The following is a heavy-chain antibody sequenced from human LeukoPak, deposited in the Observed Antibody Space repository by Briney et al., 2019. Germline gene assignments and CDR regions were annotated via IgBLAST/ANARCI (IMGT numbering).Heavy chain of an antibody. Sequence: PSETLSLTCTVSGGSIRSNYWSWIRQPPGKGLEWIGYIYYSGSTNYNPSLKSRVTMSVDTSKNQFSLKLSSVTAADTAVYYCTRDYSYYFDYWGQGTLVTVSS. CDR1: GGSIRSNY. D-gene: IGHD6-13*01. CDR3: TRDYSYYFDY. V-gene: IGHV4-59*01. CDR2: IYYSGST. J-gene: IGHJ4*02.